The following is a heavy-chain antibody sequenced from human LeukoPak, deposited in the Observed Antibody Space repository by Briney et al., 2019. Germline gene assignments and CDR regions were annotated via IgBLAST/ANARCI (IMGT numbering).Heavy chain of an antibody. CDR3: AKYNGGSGSPRNWFDP. D-gene: IGHD3-10*01. CDR2: IKQDGGEK. J-gene: IGHJ5*02. CDR1: GFTFSNYW. Sequence: HAGGSLRLSGVASGFTFSNYWMSWVRQAPGVGLEWVANIKQDGGEKYYVDSVKGRFTISRDNAKNSLYLQMSSLRAEDTAVYHCAKYNGGSGSPRNWFDPWGQGTLVTVSS. V-gene: IGHV3-7*03.